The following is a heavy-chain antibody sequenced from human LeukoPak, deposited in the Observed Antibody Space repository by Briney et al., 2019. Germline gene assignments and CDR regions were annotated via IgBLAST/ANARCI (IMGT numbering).Heavy chain of an antibody. J-gene: IGHJ4*02. CDR3: ARGDRSSWFNFDY. D-gene: IGHD6-13*01. CDR1: GFTFSSYV. Sequence: PGGSLRLSCAASGFTFSSYVMHWVRQAPGKGLEWVAVTWYDGTNKYFADSVRGRFSISRDNSKNTLYLRMNSLRAEDTAVYYCARGDRSSWFNFDYWGQGTLVTVSS. CDR2: TWYDGTNK. V-gene: IGHV3-33*01.